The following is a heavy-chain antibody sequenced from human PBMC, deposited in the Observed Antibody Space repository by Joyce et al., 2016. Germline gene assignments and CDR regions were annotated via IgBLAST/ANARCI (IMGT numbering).Heavy chain of an antibody. Sequence: QVQLQQWGAGLLKPSETLSLTCGVSGGPFRGFFWTWVRQPPGKGLEWIGDITNSGATNYNPSLKSRITFSVDTSKNQFSLKLTSLSAADTAVYYCARSQWLAPLMYWGLGTPVTVSS. D-gene: IGHD6-19*01. CDR1: GGPFRGFF. CDR2: ITNSGAT. J-gene: IGHJ4*02. CDR3: ARSQWLAPLMY. V-gene: IGHV4-34*01.